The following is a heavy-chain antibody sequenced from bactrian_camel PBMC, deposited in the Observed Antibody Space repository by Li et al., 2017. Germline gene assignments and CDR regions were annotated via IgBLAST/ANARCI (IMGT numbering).Heavy chain of an antibody. CDR3: AAVAEGRTVEGGVSLWTLFESGY. Sequence: HVQLVESGGGSVQPGGSLKLSCVASGFTSNNNCMAWFRQAPGKEREGVARIDSRGITEYVDSVKGRFTVFKGNAGKTLYLQMNSLRPEDTAMYYCAAVAEGRTVEGGVSLWTLFESGYWGQGTQVTVS. CDR1: GFTSNNNC. J-gene: IGHJ4*01. V-gene: IGHV3S61*01. CDR2: IDSRGIT. D-gene: IGHD3*01.